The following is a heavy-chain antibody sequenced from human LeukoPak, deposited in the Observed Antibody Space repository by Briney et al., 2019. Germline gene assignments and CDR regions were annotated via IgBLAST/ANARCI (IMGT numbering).Heavy chain of an antibody. D-gene: IGHD6-19*01. CDR2: MNPNSGNT. V-gene: IGHV1-8*02. CDR1: GHTFTSYD. Sequence: ASVKVSCKASGHTFTSYDINWVRQATGQGLEWMGWMNPNSGNTGYPQKLQGRATMTTDTSTSTAYMELRSLRSDDTAVYYCARDLLSVYSSGWYLGYFDYWGQGTLVTVSS. CDR3: ARDLLSVYSSGWYLGYFDY. J-gene: IGHJ4*02.